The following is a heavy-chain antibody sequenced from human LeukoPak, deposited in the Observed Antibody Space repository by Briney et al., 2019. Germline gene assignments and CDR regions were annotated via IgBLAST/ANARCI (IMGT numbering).Heavy chain of an antibody. Sequence: PSETLSLTCTVSGGSIGSYYWSWIRQPPGKGLEWIGYIYCSGSTNYNPSLKSRVTISVDTSKNQFSLKLSSVTAADTAVYYCASGGYFDPLPFDYWGQGTLVTVSS. J-gene: IGHJ4*02. CDR3: ASGGYFDPLPFDY. D-gene: IGHD3-9*01. V-gene: IGHV4-59*01. CDR1: GGSIGSYY. CDR2: IYCSGST.